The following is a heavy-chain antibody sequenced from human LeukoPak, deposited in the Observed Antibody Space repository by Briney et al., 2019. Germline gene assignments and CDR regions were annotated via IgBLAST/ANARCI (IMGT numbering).Heavy chain of an antibody. CDR1: GGSISSGDHY. Sequence: SETLSLXCTVSGGSISSGDHYWSWIRQPPGKGPEWIGYIYYSGSTYYNPSLKSRVTISVDASKNQFSLKLSSVTAADTAVYYCARVEYNWNDEGFDYWGQGTLVTVSS. CDR2: IYYSGST. J-gene: IGHJ4*02. V-gene: IGHV4-30-4*08. D-gene: IGHD1-20*01. CDR3: ARVEYNWNDEGFDY.